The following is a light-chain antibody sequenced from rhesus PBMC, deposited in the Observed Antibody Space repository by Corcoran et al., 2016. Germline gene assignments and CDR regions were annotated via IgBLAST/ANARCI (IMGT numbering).Light chain of an antibody. Sequence: ETVVTQSPATLALSPGERATPSCRASQSGGSYLAWYQQKPGQAPRLLIDGALSRATVIPDRFSGRGSGADFTLTISSLEPEDVGIYYCPQSSNLLTFGGGTKVEIK. CDR1: QSGGSY. V-gene: IGKV3-24*04. CDR3: PQSSNLLT. J-gene: IGKJ4*01. CDR2: GAL.